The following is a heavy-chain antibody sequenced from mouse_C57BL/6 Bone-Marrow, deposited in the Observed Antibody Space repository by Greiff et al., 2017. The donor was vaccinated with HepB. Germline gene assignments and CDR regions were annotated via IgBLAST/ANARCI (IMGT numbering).Heavy chain of an antibody. D-gene: IGHD3-2*02. V-gene: IGHV5-15*01. J-gene: IGHJ2*01. CDR3: ARLYISGYYFDY. CDR2: ISNLAYSI. Sequence: EVKLVESGGGLVQPGGSLKLSCAASGFTFSDYGMAWVRQAPRKGPEWVAFISNLAYSIYYADTVTGRFTISRENAKNTLYLERSSLRSEDTAMYYCARLYISGYYFDYWGQGTTLTVSS. CDR1: GFTFSDYG.